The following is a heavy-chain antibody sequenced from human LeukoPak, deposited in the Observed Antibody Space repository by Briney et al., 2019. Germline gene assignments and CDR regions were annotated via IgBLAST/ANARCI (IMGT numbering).Heavy chain of an antibody. J-gene: IGHJ4*02. D-gene: IGHD2-15*01. CDR1: GFTFSSYA. V-gene: IGHV3-30*04. CDR2: ISCGGGKK. CDR3: ARDLRRSDRFTSN. Sequence: GGSLRLSCAASGFTFSSYAMHWVRQAPGKGLEWVAIISCGGGKKYYADSAKGRFTISRDNSKNTMFLHMNSLRAEDTALYYCARDLRRSDRFTSNWGQGTLVTVSS.